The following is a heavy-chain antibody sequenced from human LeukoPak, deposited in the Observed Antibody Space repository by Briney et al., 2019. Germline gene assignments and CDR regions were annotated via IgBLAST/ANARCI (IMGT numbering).Heavy chain of an antibody. CDR2: IDRDGSRI. J-gene: IGHJ4*02. CDR3: VRGNDYGGPHY. Sequence: GGSLRLSCAVSGFTFSSYWMHWVRQAPGKGLVWVSRIDRDGSRINYADSVKGRFTISKDNGKNTLFLQMNSLRAEDAAVYYCVRGNDYGGPHYWGQGTLVTVSS. CDR1: GFTFSSYW. V-gene: IGHV3-74*01. D-gene: IGHD4-23*01.